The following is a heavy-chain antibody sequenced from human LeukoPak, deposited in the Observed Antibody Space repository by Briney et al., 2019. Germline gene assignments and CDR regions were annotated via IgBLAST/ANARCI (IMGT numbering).Heavy chain of an antibody. D-gene: IGHD2-2*01. Sequence: GGSLTLSCAASGFTVSRNYMSWVRQAPGKGLEGVSVIYIGVDTYYADSVKGRFTISRDISKNTLYLQINSLRAEDTAFYYCARSPPASPFDYWGQGTLVTVSS. CDR2: IYIGVDT. J-gene: IGHJ4*02. CDR3: ARSPPASPFDY. V-gene: IGHV3-53*01. CDR1: GFTVSRNY.